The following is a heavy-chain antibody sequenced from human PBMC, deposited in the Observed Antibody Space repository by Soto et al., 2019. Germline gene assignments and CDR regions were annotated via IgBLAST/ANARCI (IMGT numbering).Heavy chain of an antibody. CDR3: ATELAVTTVTTGGGY. D-gene: IGHD4-17*01. CDR1: RYTLTELS. CDR2: FDPEDGET. V-gene: IGHV1-24*01. Sequence: GTSVKVSSEVSRYTLTELSMHWVRQAPGKGLEWMGGFDPEDGETIYAQKFQGRVTMTEDTSTDTAYMELSSLRSEDTAVYYCATELAVTTVTTGGGYWGQGTLVTVSS. J-gene: IGHJ4*02.